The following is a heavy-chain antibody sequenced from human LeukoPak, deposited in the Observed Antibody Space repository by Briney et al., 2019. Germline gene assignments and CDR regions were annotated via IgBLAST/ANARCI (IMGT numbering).Heavy chain of an antibody. V-gene: IGHV3-30*03. CDR1: GFPFSTYV. J-gene: IGHJ6*03. CDR2: ISQTGRIE. D-gene: IGHD2-15*01. Sequence: GGALRLSCAASGFPFSTYVIHWVRQAPGKGLEWVAVISQTGRIETYADSVKGRFTISRDNSRDTVYLQMHSLKTEDTAVYYCARDRAVALPTYYYYMDFWGKGTTVTVSS. CDR3: ARDRAVALPTYYYYMDF.